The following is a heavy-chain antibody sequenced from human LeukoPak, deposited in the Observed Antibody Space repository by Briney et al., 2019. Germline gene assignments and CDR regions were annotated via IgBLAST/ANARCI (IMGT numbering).Heavy chain of an antibody. V-gene: IGHV7-4-1*02. CDR3: ARRGYYDSSGYHPFVY. D-gene: IGHD3-22*01. J-gene: IGHJ4*02. CDR2: ISTNTGNP. CDR1: GYTFTTYA. Sequence: ASVKVSCKASGYTFTTYAIDWVRQAPGQGPEWMGWISTNTGNPTYAQGFTGRFVFSLDTSVSTAYLQISSLKAEDTAIFYCARRGYYDSSGYHPFVYWGQGTLVTVSS.